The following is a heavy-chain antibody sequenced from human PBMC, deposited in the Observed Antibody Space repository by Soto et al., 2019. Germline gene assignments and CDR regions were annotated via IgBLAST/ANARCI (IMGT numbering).Heavy chain of an antibody. D-gene: IGHD6-13*01. Sequence: QVQLQESGPGLVKPSQTLSLTCTVSGGSISSGGYYWSWIRQHPGKGLEWIGYIYYSGSTYYNPSLKSRVTISVETSKNQFSLKLSSVTSAATAVYYWARGGGIAAKRGDNWFDPWGQGTLVTVSS. CDR1: GGSISSGGYY. CDR3: ARGGGIAAKRGDNWFDP. V-gene: IGHV4-31*03. CDR2: IYYSGST. J-gene: IGHJ5*02.